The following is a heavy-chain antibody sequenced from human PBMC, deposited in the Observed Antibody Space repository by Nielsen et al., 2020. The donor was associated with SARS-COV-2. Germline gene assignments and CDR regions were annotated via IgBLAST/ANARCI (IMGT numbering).Heavy chain of an antibody. CDR2: ISYDGSNK. J-gene: IGHJ4*02. CDR3: AKDPWQWLAPPDY. D-gene: IGHD6-19*01. V-gene: IGHV3-30*18. Sequence: GESLKISCSVSGFTFSSYGMHWVRQAPGKGLEWVAVISYDGSNKYYADSVKGRFTISRDNSKNTLYLQMNSLRAEDTAVYYCAKDPWQWLAPPDYWGQGTLVTVSS. CDR1: GFTFSSYG.